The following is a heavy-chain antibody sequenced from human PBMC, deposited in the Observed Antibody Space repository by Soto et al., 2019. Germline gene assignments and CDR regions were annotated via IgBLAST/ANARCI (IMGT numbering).Heavy chain of an antibody. CDR3: AAVPPYYDFWSGYYTNFDY. V-gene: IGHV1-58*01. D-gene: IGHD3-3*01. J-gene: IGHJ4*02. Sequence: SVKVSCKASGFTFTSSAVQWERQARGQRLEWIGWIVVGSGNTNYAQKFQERVTIPRDMSTSTAYMELSSLRSEDTAVYYCAAVPPYYDFWSGYYTNFDYCGRRTLVTDSS. CDR1: GFTFTSSA. CDR2: IVVGSGNT.